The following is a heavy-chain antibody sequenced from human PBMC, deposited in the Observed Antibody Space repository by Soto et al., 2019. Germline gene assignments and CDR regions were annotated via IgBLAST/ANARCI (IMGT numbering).Heavy chain of an antibody. V-gene: IGHV3-30*18. D-gene: IGHD6-19*01. J-gene: IGHJ6*02. CDR3: AKDQGWLVLDYYGMDV. CDR1: GFTFSSYG. Sequence: GGSLRLSCAASGFTFSSYGMHWVRQAPGKGLEWVAVISYDGSNKYYADSVKGRFTISRDNSKNTLYLQMNSLRAEDTAVYYCAKDQGWLVLDYYGMDVWGQGTTVTVSS. CDR2: ISYDGSNK.